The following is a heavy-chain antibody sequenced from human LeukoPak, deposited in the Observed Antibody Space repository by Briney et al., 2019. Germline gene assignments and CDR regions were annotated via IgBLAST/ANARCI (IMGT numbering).Heavy chain of an antibody. CDR1: GITFNTFGLNS. J-gene: IGHJ4*02. D-gene: IGHD5-18*01. CDR2: IWYDGSNK. Sequence: PGGSRKLPGEALGITFNTFGLNSIHWSPQPQGKGLGGWAVIWYDGSNKQYADSVKGRFTISRDNSKNTLSLQMNSLRVEDTAVYYCAREGSGYSYGYNVDYWGQGTLVTVSS. V-gene: IGHV3-33*01. CDR3: AREGSGYSYGYNVDY.